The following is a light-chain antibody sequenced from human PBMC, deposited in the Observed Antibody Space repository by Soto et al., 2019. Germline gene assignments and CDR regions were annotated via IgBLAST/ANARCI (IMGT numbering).Light chain of an antibody. CDR1: QRLSHD. CDR3: QQYNIRPYT. V-gene: IGKV3-15*01. J-gene: IGKJ2*01. Sequence: EIVMTQSPATLSVSPGERATLSCRASQRLSHDLAWYQQKPGQPPRLLIYGASTRATGVPGRFSGSGSATEFTLTISSLESADFAVYYCQQYNIRPYTFGQGTKVDIK. CDR2: GAS.